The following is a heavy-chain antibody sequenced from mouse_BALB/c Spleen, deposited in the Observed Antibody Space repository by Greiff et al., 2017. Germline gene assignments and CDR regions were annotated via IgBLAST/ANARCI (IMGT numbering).Heavy chain of an antibody. D-gene: IGHD2-14*01. CDR2: IRNKANGYTT. J-gene: IGHJ4*01. CDR3: ARDERYDAMDY. CDR1: GFTFTDYY. Sequence: EVKVEESGGGLVQPGGSLRLSCATSGFTFTDYYMSWVRQPPGKALEWLGFIRNKANGYTTEYSASVKGRFTISRDNSQSILYLQMNTLRAEDSATYYCARDERYDAMDYWGQGTSVTVSS. V-gene: IGHV7-3*02.